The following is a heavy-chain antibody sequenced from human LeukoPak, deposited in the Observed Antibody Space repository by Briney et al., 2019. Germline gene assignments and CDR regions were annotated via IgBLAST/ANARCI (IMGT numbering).Heavy chain of an antibody. CDR2: IKEDGSET. CDR3: VRWGAYGSGDSEDAFDI. D-gene: IGHD3-10*01. CDR1: GFTFKKYW. V-gene: IGHV3-7*03. J-gene: IGHJ3*02. Sequence: GGSLRLSCAASGFTFKKYWMNWVRQVPGKGLECLANIKEDGSETYYADSVKGRFTISRDNAKNSLYLQMNSLRAEDTALYHCVRWGAYGSGDSEDAFDIWGQGTMVTVSS.